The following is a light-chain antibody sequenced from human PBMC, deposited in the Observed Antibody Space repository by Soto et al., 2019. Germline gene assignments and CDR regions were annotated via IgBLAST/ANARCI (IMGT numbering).Light chain of an antibody. CDR2: KAS. J-gene: IGKJ1*01. V-gene: IGKV1-5*03. CDR3: QQYGSYSPWT. Sequence: DIQMTQSPTTLSASVGDRVTITCRASQSIGSWLAWYQQKPGKAPKLLIYKASTLESGVPSRFSGSGSGTEFILTISSLQPDDVASYYCQQYGSYSPWTFGQGTKVEIK. CDR1: QSIGSW.